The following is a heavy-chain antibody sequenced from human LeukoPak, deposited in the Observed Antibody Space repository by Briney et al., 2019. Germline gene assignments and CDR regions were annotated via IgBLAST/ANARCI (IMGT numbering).Heavy chain of an antibody. Sequence: SETLSLTCTVSGGSISSYYWSWIRQPPGKGLEWIGYIYYSGSTNYNPSLKSRVTISVDTSKNQFSLKLSSVTAADTAVYYCARERDFSFWSGSYTTLYYFDYWGQGTLVTVSS. CDR1: GGSISSYY. CDR3: ARERDFSFWSGSYTTLYYFDY. V-gene: IGHV4-59*12. J-gene: IGHJ4*02. CDR2: IYYSGST. D-gene: IGHD3-3*01.